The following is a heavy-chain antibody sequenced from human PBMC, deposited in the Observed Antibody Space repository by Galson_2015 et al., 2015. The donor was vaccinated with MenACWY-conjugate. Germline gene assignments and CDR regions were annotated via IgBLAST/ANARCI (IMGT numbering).Heavy chain of an antibody. D-gene: IGHD1-26*01. CDR2: ISPGDSNT. J-gene: IGHJ6*02. Sequence: QSGAEVTQPGESLKISCKGSGSYFTSYWIAWVRQIPGKGLEWMGLISPGDSNTRYSPSFQGQVTISADKSISTAYLQWSSLKASDTAMYYCARHPPGGRGMDVWGQGTTVTVSS. CDR1: GSYFTSYW. CDR3: ARHPPGGRGMDV. V-gene: IGHV5-51*01.